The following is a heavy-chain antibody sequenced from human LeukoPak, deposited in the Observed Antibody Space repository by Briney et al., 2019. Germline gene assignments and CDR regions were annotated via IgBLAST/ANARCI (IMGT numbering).Heavy chain of an antibody. V-gene: IGHV4-59*01. J-gene: IGHJ4*02. D-gene: IGHD3-10*01. Sequence: SETLSLTCTVSGGSISSYYWSWIRQPPGKGLEWIGYIYYSGSTNYNPSLKSRVTISVDTSKNQFSLKLSSVTAADTAVYDCARSPYYYGSGSYPDYWGQGTLVTVSS. CDR3: ARSPYYYGSGSYPDY. CDR1: GGSISSYY. CDR2: IYYSGST.